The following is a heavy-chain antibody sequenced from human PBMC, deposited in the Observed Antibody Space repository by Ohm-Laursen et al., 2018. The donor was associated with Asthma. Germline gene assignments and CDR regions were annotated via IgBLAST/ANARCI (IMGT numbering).Heavy chain of an antibody. D-gene: IGHD4-17*01. CDR2: FNSGTGDI. J-gene: IGHJ4*02. V-gene: IGHV1-3*01. Sequence: ASVKVSCKASGHIFSSYTMQWVRQAPGQGLEWMGWFNSGTGDITYSHKFQGRVTITADTSASTTFMELPSLTSEDTAVYYCASSKGYGDYQSLDYGGRGTLVTV. CDR3: ASSKGYGDYQSLDY. CDR1: GHIFSSYT.